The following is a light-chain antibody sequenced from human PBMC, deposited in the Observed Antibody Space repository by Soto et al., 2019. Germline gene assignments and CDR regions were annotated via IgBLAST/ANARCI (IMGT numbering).Light chain of an antibody. Sequence: DIVMTQSPLSLPVTPGEPASISCRSSQSLLHSNGYNFLDWYLQKPGQSPQLLIYLGSNRASGVXDXXSGTESGTDFTRKISRVEADDVVLYYCMQALQPPITFGQGTRLEIK. CDR1: QSLLHSNGYNF. CDR2: LGS. V-gene: IGKV2-28*01. CDR3: MQALQPPIT. J-gene: IGKJ5*01.